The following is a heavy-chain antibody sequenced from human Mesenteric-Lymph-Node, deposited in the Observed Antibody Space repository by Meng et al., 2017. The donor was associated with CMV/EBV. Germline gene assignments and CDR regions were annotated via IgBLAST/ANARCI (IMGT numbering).Heavy chain of an antibody. Sequence: GGSLRLSCAASGFSVSSTYMSWVRQAPGKGLEWVSGINWNGGSTGYADSVKGRFTISRDNAKNSLHLQMNSLNAEDTALYHCARGGSSSWRQGVFDYWGQGTLVTVSS. CDR1: GFSVSSTY. CDR2: INWNGGST. CDR3: ARGGSSSWRQGVFDY. V-gene: IGHV3-20*01. D-gene: IGHD6-13*01. J-gene: IGHJ4*02.